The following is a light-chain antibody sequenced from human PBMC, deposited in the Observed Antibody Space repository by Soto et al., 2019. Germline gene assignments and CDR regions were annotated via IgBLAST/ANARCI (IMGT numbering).Light chain of an antibody. Sequence: DIQLTQSPSFLSASVGARVTITCRASQGISSYLAWYQRKPGKAPELLIYGASTLQSGVPSRFSGSGSGREFTLTISSLQPEDFAPYYCHQLYSYPPLTFGGGTKVEI. CDR1: QGISSY. CDR3: HQLYSYPPLT. CDR2: GAS. V-gene: IGKV1-9*01. J-gene: IGKJ4*01.